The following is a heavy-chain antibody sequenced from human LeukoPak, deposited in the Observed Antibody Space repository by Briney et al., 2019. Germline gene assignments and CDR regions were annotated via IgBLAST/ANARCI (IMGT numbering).Heavy chain of an antibody. D-gene: IGHD3-10*01. CDR2: FDPEDGET. CDR3: ANYGSGRYYFDY. Sequence: ASVKVSCKVSGYTLTELSMHWVRQAPGKGLEGMGGFDPEDGETIYAQKFQGRVTMTEDTSTDTAYMELSSLRSEDTAVYYCANYGSGRYYFDYWGQGTLVTVSS. J-gene: IGHJ4*02. V-gene: IGHV1-24*01. CDR1: GYTLTELS.